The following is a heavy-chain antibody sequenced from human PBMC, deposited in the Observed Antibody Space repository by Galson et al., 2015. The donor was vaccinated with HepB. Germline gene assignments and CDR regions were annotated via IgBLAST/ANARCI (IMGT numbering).Heavy chain of an antibody. CDR3: ARSQYYYDSSGYYYADAFDI. J-gene: IGHJ3*02. CDR1: GFTFSSYG. Sequence: SCKASGFTFSSYGMHWVRQAPGKGLEWVAVIWYDGSNKCYADSVKGRFTISRDNSKNTLYLQMNSLRAEDTAVYYCARSQYYYDSSGYYYADAFDIWGQGTMVTVSS. V-gene: IGHV3-33*01. CDR2: IWYDGSNK. D-gene: IGHD3-22*01.